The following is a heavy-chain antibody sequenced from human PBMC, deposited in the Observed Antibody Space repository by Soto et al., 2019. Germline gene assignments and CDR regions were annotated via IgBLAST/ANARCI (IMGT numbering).Heavy chain of an antibody. CDR2: IYHSGST. D-gene: IGHD6-19*01. CDR1: GGSISSGDYS. CDR3: TTSSRGWPTWFDP. J-gene: IGHJ5*02. Sequence: SETLSLTCAVSGGSISSGDYSWSWIRQPPGKGLEWIGYIYHSGSTHYNPSLKSRVSISVDRSKNHFSLKLSSVTAADTAVFYCTTSSRGWPTWFDPWGQETLVTVSS. V-gene: IGHV4-30-2*01.